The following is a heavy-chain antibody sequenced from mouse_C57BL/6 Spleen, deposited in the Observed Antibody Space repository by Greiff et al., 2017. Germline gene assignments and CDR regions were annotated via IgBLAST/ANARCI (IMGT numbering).Heavy chain of an antibody. D-gene: IGHD2-3*01. J-gene: IGHJ4*01. Sequence: VQLQQSGPELVKPGASVKISCKASGYAFSSSWMNWVKQRPGKGLEWIGRIYPGDGDTNYNGKFKGKATLTADKSSSTAYMQLSSLTSEDSAVXFCARSPDGYYVGYAMDYWGQGTSVTVSS. V-gene: IGHV1-82*01. CDR2: IYPGDGDT. CDR1: GYAFSSSW. CDR3: ARSPDGYYVGYAMDY.